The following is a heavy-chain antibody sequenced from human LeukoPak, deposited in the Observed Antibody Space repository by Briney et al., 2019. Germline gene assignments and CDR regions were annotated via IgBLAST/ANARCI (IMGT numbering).Heavy chain of an antibody. Sequence: GESLKIPGKGSGYSFISFWSGWAGQMPGKGLEWMGIIYPGDFATRYSPSSQGQVTSSADKSICTAYLQWSSLKASDTAMYYCARRASTVASGRYNAFDIWGQGTMVTVSS. CDR1: GYSFISFW. V-gene: IGHV5-51*01. D-gene: IGHD2-15*01. CDR3: ARRASTVASGRYNAFDI. CDR2: IYPGDFAT. J-gene: IGHJ3*02.